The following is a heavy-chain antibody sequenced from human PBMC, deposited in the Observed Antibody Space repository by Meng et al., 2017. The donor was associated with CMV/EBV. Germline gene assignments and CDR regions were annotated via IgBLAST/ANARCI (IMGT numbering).Heavy chain of an antibody. CDR3: AREGSSWYGLYYYYGMDV. CDR2: ISAYNGNT. V-gene: IGHV1-18*01. Sequence: ASVKVSCKASGYTFTSYGISWVRQAPGQGLEWMGWISAYNGNTNYAQKLQGRVTMTTDTSTSTAYMELRSLRSDDTAVYHCAREGSSWYGLYYYYGMDVWGQGTTVTVSS. J-gene: IGHJ6*02. D-gene: IGHD6-13*01. CDR1: GYTFTSYG.